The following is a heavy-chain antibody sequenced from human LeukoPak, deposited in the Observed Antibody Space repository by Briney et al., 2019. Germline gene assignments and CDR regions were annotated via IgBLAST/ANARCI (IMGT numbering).Heavy chain of an antibody. CDR1: GGSVSSGSYY. CDR2: IYYSGSA. CDR3: ARGFGDWGLSWFDP. D-gene: IGHD3-10*01. J-gene: IGHJ5*02. V-gene: IGHV4-61*01. Sequence: SETLSLTCTVSGGSVSSGSYYWSWIRQPPGKGLKWIGYIYYSGSAKYNPSHKSRVTISVDTSKNQFSLKLTSVTAADTAVYYCARGFGDWGLSWFDPWGQGTLVTVSS.